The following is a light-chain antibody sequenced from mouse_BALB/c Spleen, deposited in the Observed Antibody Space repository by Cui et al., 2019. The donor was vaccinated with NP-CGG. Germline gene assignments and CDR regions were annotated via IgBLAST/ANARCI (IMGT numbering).Light chain of an antibody. CDR3: ALWYSNHWV. V-gene: IGLV1*01. CDR2: GTN. CDR1: TGAVIISNY. J-gene: IGLJ1*01. Sequence: AVFFQESALTTSPGETVTLTCRSSTGAVIISNYANWVQEKPDHLFTGLIGGTNNRAPGVPARFSGSLIGDKAALTITGAQTEDEAIYFCALWYSNHWVFGGGTKLTVL.